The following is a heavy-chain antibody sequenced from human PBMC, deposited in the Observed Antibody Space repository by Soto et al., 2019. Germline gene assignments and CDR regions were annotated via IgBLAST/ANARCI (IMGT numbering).Heavy chain of an antibody. CDR3: ARDQGIAADLRPPYYSMDV. Sequence: ASVKVSCKASGYTFTGYYMHWVRQAPGQGLEWMGWINPNSGGTNYAQKFQGWVTMTRDTSISTAYMELSRLRSDDTAVYYCARDQGIAADLRPPYYSMDVWGKGTTVTVSS. D-gene: IGHD6-13*01. J-gene: IGHJ6*03. V-gene: IGHV1-2*04. CDR1: GYTFTGYY. CDR2: INPNSGGT.